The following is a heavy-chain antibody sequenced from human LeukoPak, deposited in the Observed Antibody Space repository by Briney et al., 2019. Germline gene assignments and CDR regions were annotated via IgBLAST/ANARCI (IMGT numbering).Heavy chain of an antibody. J-gene: IGHJ5*02. V-gene: IGHV4-4*07. CDR3: ARDYNYDFWSGYFWFDP. CDR1: GGPISSYY. CDR2: IYTSGST. D-gene: IGHD3-3*01. Sequence: SETLSLTCTVSGGPISSYYWSWIRQPAGKGLEWIGRIYTSGSTNYNPSRKSRVTTSVDTSKNQSSLKLSSVTAADTAVYYCARDYNYDFWSGYFWFDPWGQGTLVTVSS.